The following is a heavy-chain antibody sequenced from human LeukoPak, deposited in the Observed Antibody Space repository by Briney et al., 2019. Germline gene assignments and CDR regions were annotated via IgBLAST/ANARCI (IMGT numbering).Heavy chain of an antibody. CDR3: ARHHFNWETDY. J-gene: IGHJ4*02. CDR1: GVSISSGNFY. Sequence: DPSETLSLTCTVSGVSISSGNFYWSWIRQPAGKGLEWIGRIYDSESTNYNPSLKSRVTISLDTSKNQFSLKLTSVTAADTAVYYCARHHFNWETDYWGQGTLVTVSS. D-gene: IGHD3-9*01. CDR2: IYDSEST. V-gene: IGHV4-61*02.